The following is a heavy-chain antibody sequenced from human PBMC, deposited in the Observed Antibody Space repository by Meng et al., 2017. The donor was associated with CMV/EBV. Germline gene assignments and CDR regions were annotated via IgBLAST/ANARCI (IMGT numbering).Heavy chain of an antibody. CDR1: GGTFSSYA. V-gene: IGHV1-69*05. D-gene: IGHD3-3*01. J-gene: IGHJ6*02. Sequence: SVTVSCKASGGTFSSYAISWVRQAPGQGLEWMGGIIPIFGTANYAQKFQGRVTITTDESTSTAYMELSSLRSEDTAVYYCARDRAGRITIFGVVQGGGMDVWGQGTTVTVSS. CDR2: IIPIFGTA. CDR3: ARDRAGRITIFGVVQGGGMDV.